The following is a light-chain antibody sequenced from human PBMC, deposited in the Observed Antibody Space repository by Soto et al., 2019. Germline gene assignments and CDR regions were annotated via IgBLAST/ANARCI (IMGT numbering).Light chain of an antibody. V-gene: IGKV3-20*01. CDR3: QQYGSSPGT. Sequence: EIVLTQSPGTLSLSPGERATLSCRDSQSVTSNYLAWYQQKPGQAPRLLIFGAAIRDTGIPDSFSGSGSGTDFTLTISRLEPDDFAVYYCQQYGSSPGTFGQGTKVEIK. J-gene: IGKJ1*01. CDR1: QSVTSNY. CDR2: GAA.